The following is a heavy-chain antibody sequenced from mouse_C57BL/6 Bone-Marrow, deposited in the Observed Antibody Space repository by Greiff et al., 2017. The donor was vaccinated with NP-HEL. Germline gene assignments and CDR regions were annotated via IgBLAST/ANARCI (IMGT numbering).Heavy chain of an antibody. CDR3: ASWDVWYFDV. V-gene: IGHV1-50*01. CDR2: IDPSDSYT. Sequence: QVQLQQPGAELVKPGASVKLSCKASGYTFTSYWMQWVKQRPGQGLEWIGEIDPSDSYTNYNQKFKGKATLTVDTSSSTAYMQLSSLTSEDSAVYYCASWDVWYFDVWGTGTTVTVSS. D-gene: IGHD4-1*01. CDR1: GYTFTSYW. J-gene: IGHJ1*03.